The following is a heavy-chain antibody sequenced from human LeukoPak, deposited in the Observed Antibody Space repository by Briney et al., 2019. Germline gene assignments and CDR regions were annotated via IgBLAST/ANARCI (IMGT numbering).Heavy chain of an antibody. CDR1: GITLSNYG. Sequence: GGSLRLSCAVSGITLSNYGMSWVRQAPGKGLEWVAGISDSGGRINYADSVKGRFTISRDNPKNTLYLQMNSLRAEDTAVYFCAKRGVVIRVILVGFHKEAYYFDSWGQGAPVTVSS. J-gene: IGHJ4*02. CDR2: ISDSGGRI. D-gene: IGHD3-22*01. CDR3: AKRGVVIRVILVGFHKEAYYFDS. V-gene: IGHV3-23*01.